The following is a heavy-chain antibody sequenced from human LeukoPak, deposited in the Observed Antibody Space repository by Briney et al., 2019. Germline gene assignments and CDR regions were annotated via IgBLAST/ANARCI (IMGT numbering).Heavy chain of an antibody. CDR3: AKEPGEGGSAFDY. J-gene: IGHJ4*02. D-gene: IGHD3-16*01. CDR1: GFTFSNYV. Sequence: GGSLRLSCAASGFTFSNYVMNWVRQAPGKGLEWVTFIQKDAGSKFYADSVKGRFTISRDNSKKTVYLQMSSLTIEDTAVYYCAKEPGEGGSAFDYWGQGTLVTVYS. CDR2: IQKDAGSK. V-gene: IGHV3-30*02.